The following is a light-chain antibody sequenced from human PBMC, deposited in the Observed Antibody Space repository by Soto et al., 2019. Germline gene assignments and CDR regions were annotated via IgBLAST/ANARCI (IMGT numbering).Light chain of an antibody. CDR2: GNS. Sequence: QSALTQPPSVSGAPGQRVTISCTGSSSNIGAGYDVHWYQQLPGTAPKLLIYGNSNRPSGVPDRFSGSKSGTSASLAITGLQAEDEADYYCQSYDSSLSGFNVVFGGGTKVTVL. J-gene: IGLJ2*01. CDR1: SSNIGAGYD. V-gene: IGLV1-40*01. CDR3: QSYDSSLSGFNVV.